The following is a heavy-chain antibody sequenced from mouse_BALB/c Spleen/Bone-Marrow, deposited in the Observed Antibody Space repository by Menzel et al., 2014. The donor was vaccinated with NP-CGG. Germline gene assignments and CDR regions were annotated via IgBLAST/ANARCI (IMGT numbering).Heavy chain of an antibody. CDR1: GFTFSSFG. Sequence: LMESGGGLVQPGGSRKLSCAASGFTFSSFGMHWVRQAPEKGLEWVAYISSGSSTIYYADTVMGRFTISRDNPKNXLFLQMTSLRSEDTAMYYCARSGSSSGYFDYWGQGTTLTVSS. CDR2: ISSGSSTI. V-gene: IGHV5-17*02. D-gene: IGHD1-1*01. CDR3: ARSGSSSGYFDY. J-gene: IGHJ2*01.